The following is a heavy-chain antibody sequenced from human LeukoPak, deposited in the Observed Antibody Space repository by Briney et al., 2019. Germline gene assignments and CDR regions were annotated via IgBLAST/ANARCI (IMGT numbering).Heavy chain of an antibody. Sequence: ASVKVSCKASGYTFTSYDISWVRQAPGQGLEWMGRIIPILGIANYAQKFQGRVTITADKSTSTAYMELSSLRSEDTAVYYCARVGVVGATELSYWGQGTLVTVSS. V-gene: IGHV1-69*04. CDR3: ARVGVVGATELSY. D-gene: IGHD1-26*01. CDR2: IIPILGIA. J-gene: IGHJ4*02. CDR1: GYTFTSYD.